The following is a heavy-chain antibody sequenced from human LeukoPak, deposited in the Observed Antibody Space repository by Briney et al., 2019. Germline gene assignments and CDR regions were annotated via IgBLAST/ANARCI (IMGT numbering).Heavy chain of an antibody. V-gene: IGHV1-18*01. D-gene: IGHD3-22*01. J-gene: IGHJ6*02. CDR1: GYTFTSYG. CDR3: ARSGRGYDSSGYYVYYYGMDV. CDR2: ISAYNGNT. Sequence: ASVKVSCKASGYTFTSYGISWVRQAPGQGLEWMGWISAYNGNTNYAQKFQGRVTMTRDTSTSTVYMELSSLRSEDTAVYYCARSGRGYDSSGYYVYYYGMDVWGQGTTVTVSS.